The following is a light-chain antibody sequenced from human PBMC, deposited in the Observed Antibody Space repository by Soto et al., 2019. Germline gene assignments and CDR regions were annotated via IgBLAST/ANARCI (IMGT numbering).Light chain of an antibody. J-gene: IGLJ1*01. CDR3: CSYAGSYTFV. CDR2: DVS. V-gene: IGLV2-11*01. CDR1: SSDVGVYNY. Sequence: QSALTQPRSVSWSPGQSVTISCTVTSSDVGVYNYVSWYQQYPGKAPKIMIYDVSKRPSGVPDRFSGSKYDNTASLTISGLQAEDEADYYCCSYAGSYTFVFGIGTKVTVL.